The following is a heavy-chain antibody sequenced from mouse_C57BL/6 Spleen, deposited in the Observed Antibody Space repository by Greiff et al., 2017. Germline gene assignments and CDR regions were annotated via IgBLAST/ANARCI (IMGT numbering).Heavy chain of an antibody. Sequence: VKLVESGAELVRPGASVKLSCKASGYTFTDYYINWVKQRPGQGLEWIARIYPGSGNTYYNEKFKGKATLTAEKSSSTAYMQLSRLTSEDSAVYFCARWDGDYYDCWGQGTTLTVSS. D-gene: IGHD2-3*01. CDR1: GYTFTDYY. J-gene: IGHJ2*01. CDR2: IYPGSGNT. CDR3: ARWDGDYYDC. V-gene: IGHV1-76*01.